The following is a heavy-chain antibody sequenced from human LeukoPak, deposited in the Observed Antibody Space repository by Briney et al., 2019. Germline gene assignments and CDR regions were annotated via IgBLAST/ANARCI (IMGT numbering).Heavy chain of an antibody. CDR1: GYTFTSYY. J-gene: IGHJ4*02. V-gene: IGHV1-46*01. CDR2: INPSGGST. D-gene: IGHD6-13*01. Sequence: GASVKVSCKASGYTFTSYYMHWVRQAPGQGLEWMGIINPSGGSTSYAQKFQGRVTMTRDMSTSTVYMELSSLRSEDTAVYYCARDLAAAGTFDYWGQGTLVTVSS. CDR3: ARDLAAAGTFDY.